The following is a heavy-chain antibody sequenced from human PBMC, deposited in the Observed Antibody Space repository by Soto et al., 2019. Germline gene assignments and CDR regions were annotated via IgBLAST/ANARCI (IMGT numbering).Heavy chain of an antibody. CDR2: ISGSGGST. V-gene: IGHV3-23*01. J-gene: IGHJ5*02. Sequence: GGSLRLSCAASGFTFSSYAMSWVRQAPGKGLEWVSSISGSGGSTYYADSVKGRFTISRDNSKNTLYLQMNSLRAEDTAVYYCEKGISRVPDVGPWRQGTLVPVSS. CDR1: GFTFSSYA. CDR3: EKGISRVPDVGP. D-gene: IGHD2-15*01.